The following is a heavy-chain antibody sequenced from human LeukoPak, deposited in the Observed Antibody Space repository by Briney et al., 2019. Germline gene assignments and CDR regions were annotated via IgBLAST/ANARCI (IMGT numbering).Heavy chain of an antibody. CDR1: GGSISSYY. Sequence: PSETLSLTRTVSGGSISSYYWSWIRQPPGKGLEWIGYIYYSGSTNYNPSLKSRVTISVDTSKNQFSLKLSSVTAADTAVYYCARLGSTDAFDIWGQGTMVTVSS. D-gene: IGHD1-26*01. CDR2: IYYSGST. J-gene: IGHJ3*02. CDR3: ARLGSTDAFDI. V-gene: IGHV4-59*01.